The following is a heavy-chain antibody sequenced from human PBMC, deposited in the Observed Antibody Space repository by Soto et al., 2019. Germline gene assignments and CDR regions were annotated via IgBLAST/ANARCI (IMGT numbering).Heavy chain of an antibody. CDR1: GYTFTNYA. CDR3: ARIRVIAGKYFDY. J-gene: IGHJ4*02. D-gene: IGHD2-15*01. Sequence: ASVKVSCKASGYTFTNYAIHWVRQAPGQRLEWLGWFNIGNVNTKSSQWFQGRVTISRDTSASTAYMDLSSLRFLDTAVYYCARIRVIAGKYFDYWGQGTLVTVSS. CDR2: FNIGNVNT. V-gene: IGHV1-3*04.